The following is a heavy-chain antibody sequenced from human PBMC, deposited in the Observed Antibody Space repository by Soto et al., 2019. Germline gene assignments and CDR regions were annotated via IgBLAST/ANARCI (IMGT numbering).Heavy chain of an antibody. Sequence: PSETLSLTCTVSGGSISSGGYYWSWIRQHPGKGLEWIGYIYYSGSTYYNPSLKSRVTISVDTSKNQFSLKLSSVTAADTAVYYCARGNYYYDSSGYYYDYSGNNWFDPWGHGTLVTVSS. J-gene: IGHJ5*02. CDR1: GGSISSGGYY. V-gene: IGHV4-31*03. D-gene: IGHD3-22*01. CDR3: ARGNYYYDSSGYYYDYSGNNWFDP. CDR2: IYYSGST.